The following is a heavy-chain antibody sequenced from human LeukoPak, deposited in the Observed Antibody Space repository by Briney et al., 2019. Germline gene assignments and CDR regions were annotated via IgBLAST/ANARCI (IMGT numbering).Heavy chain of an antibody. Sequence: SVKVSCKASGGTFSSYAISWVRQAPGQGLEWMGGIIPIFGTANYAQKFQGRVTITADESTSTAYMELSSLRSEDTAVYYCAREGSDCSSTSCYMGDWFDPWGQGTLVTVSS. CDR2: IIPIFGTA. CDR3: AREGSDCSSTSCYMGDWFDP. V-gene: IGHV1-69*01. D-gene: IGHD2-2*02. J-gene: IGHJ5*02. CDR1: GGTFSSYA.